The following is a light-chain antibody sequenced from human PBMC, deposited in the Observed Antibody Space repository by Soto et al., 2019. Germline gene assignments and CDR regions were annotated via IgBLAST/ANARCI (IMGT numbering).Light chain of an antibody. CDR3: QHYVTWPLT. CDR1: QSVSSN. Sequence: ETVMTQSPATLSVSPGERATLSCRASQSVSSNLAWYQQKPGQPPRLLIYDISTRATGVPARFSGSRSGAEFTLTISSLQSEDFAVYYCQHYVTWPLTLGGGTKV. V-gene: IGKV3-15*01. CDR2: DIS. J-gene: IGKJ4*01.